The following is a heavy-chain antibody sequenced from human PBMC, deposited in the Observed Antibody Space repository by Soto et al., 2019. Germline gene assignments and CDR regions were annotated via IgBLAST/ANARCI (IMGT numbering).Heavy chain of an antibody. D-gene: IGHD3-10*01. J-gene: IGHJ4*02. CDR1: GGSIGSGDYY. V-gene: IGHV4-30-4*01. Sequence: LSLTCTVSGGSIGSGDYYWSWIRQPPGKGLEWIGYIYYSGSTYYNPSLKSRVTISVDTSKNQFSLKLSSVTAADTAVYYCARVRERRITMVRGVMPLFDYWGQGTLVTVSS. CDR2: IYYSGST. CDR3: ARVRERRITMVRGVMPLFDY.